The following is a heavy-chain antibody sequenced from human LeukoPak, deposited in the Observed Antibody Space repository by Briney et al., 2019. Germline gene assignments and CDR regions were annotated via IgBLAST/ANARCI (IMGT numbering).Heavy chain of an antibody. Sequence: PGGSLRLSCAASGFTFNDYAMHWVRQAPGMGLEWVSGISWNSGSIAYADSVKGRFTISRDNAGNSLYLQMNSLRAEDTALYYCAKDMAASRGYYGLDVWGQGTTVTVSS. CDR1: GFTFNDYA. CDR3: AKDMAASRGYYGLDV. D-gene: IGHD2-2*01. CDR2: ISWNSGSI. V-gene: IGHV3-9*01. J-gene: IGHJ6*02.